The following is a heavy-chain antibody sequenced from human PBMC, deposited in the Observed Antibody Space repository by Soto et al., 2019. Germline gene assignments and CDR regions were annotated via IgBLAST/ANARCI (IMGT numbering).Heavy chain of an antibody. V-gene: IGHV3-15*07. J-gene: IGHJ4*02. CDR3: TPLALKYSSGWYEFSD. D-gene: IGHD6-19*01. CDR1: GFTFSNVW. Sequence: EAQLVESGGGLVKPGGSLRLSCAASGFTFSNVWMNWVRQAPGKGLEWVGRIKSKTDGGTTDYAAPVKCRFTISRDDSKNTLYLQMNSLKTEDTAVYYCTPLALKYSSGWYEFSDWGQGTLVTVSS. CDR2: IKSKTDGGTT.